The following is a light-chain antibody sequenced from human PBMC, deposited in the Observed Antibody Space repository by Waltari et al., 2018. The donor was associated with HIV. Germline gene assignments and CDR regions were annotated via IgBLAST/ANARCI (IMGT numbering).Light chain of an antibody. V-gene: IGLV4-69*01. Sequence: QLVLTQSPPASASLGASVKLTFTLSSGHSSYAIAWYQQQPDKGPRFLMRLNSDGRHTKGDGIPDRFSGSSSGDERYLTISSLQSEDEADYYCQTWCTGSHVVFGGGTQLSV. J-gene: IGLJ2*01. CDR2: LNSDGRH. CDR1: SGHSSYA. CDR3: QTWCTGSHVV.